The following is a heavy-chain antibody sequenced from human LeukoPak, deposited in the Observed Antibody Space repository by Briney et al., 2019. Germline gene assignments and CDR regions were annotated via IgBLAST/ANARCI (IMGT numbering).Heavy chain of an antibody. CDR1: GYSISSGYY. V-gene: IGHV4-38-2*02. CDR3: ARVSISHYYMDV. Sequence: SETLSLTCTVSGYSISSGYYWGWIRQPPGKGLEWIGSIYYSGSTYYNPSLKSRVTTSVDTSKNQFSLKLSSVTAADTAVYYCARVSISHYYMDVWGKGTTVTVSS. J-gene: IGHJ6*03. CDR2: IYYSGST. D-gene: IGHD3-3*01.